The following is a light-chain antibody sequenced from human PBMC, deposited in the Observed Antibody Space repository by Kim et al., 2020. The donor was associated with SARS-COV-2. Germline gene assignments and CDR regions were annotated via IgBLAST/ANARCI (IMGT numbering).Light chain of an antibody. CDR1: NSDIGGYKS. J-gene: IGLJ3*02. CDR3: SSYTTGTTSV. V-gene: IGLV2-14*03. CDR2: DVS. Sequence: QSALTQPASVSGSPGQSITISCTGTNSDIGGYKSASWYQQSPGKAPKLIIYDVSYRASGVSNRFSGSKSGNTASLTITGLQTEDEGDYYCSSYTTGTTSVFGGGTQLTVL.